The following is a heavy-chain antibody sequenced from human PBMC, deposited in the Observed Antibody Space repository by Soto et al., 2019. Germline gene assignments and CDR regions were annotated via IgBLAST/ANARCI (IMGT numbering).Heavy chain of an antibody. V-gene: IGHV3-7*01. Sequence: PGGSLRLSCAASGFSFSNYWMTWVRQAPERGLEWLANIKPDGSEEYYLDSVKGRFTISRDNAKNSLYLQVNNLRAEDTAVYYCARDDGSRSTDYWGQGTLVTVSS. CDR3: ARDDGSRSTDY. D-gene: IGHD3-3*01. CDR1: GFSFSNYW. CDR2: IKPDGSEE. J-gene: IGHJ4*02.